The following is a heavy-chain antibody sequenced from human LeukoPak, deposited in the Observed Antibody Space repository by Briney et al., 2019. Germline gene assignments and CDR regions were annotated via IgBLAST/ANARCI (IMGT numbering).Heavy chain of an antibody. J-gene: IGHJ4*02. CDR2: INPNSGGT. V-gene: IGHV1-2*06. CDR1: GYTFSSYG. Sequence: ASVKVSCKASGYTFSSYGISWVRQAPGQGLEWMGRINPNSGGTNYAQKFQGRVTMTRDTSISTVYMELSRLRSDDTAVYYCARVGYYESSGYYEYWGQGTLVTVSS. D-gene: IGHD3-22*01. CDR3: ARVGYYESSGYYEY.